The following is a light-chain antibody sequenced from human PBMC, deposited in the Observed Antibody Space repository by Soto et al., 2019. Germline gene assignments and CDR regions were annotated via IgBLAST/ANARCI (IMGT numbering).Light chain of an antibody. CDR3: QQYNNWPFT. CDR2: GAS. J-gene: IGKJ3*01. CDR1: QSVSSN. Sequence: EIVMTQSPATLSVSPGERATLSCRASQSVSSNLAWYQQKPGQAPRLLIYGASTRATGIPARFSGSGSGTDFTLTISSLQSADFAVYYCQQYNNWPFTFGPGTKVDIQ. V-gene: IGKV3-15*01.